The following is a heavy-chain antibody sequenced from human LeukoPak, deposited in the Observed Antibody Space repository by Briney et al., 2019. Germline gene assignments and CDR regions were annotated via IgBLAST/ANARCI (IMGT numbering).Heavy chain of an antibody. CDR1: GYTFTGYY. Sequence: GASVKVSCKASGYTFTGYYMHWVRQAPGQGLEWMGWINPNSGGTNYAQKFQGRVTMTRDTSISTAYMELSRLRSDDTAVYYCARGYCSSTSCYDRQYYYYMDVWGKGTTVTISS. J-gene: IGHJ6*03. CDR2: INPNSGGT. CDR3: ARGYCSSTSCYDRQYYYYMDV. V-gene: IGHV1-2*02. D-gene: IGHD2-2*01.